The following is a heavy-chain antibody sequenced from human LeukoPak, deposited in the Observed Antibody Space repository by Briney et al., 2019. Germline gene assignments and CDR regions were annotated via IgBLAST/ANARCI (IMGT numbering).Heavy chain of an antibody. CDR1: GFAFNSNA. CDR2: ISSSGHGT. D-gene: IGHD2-21*01. CDR3: AKIRFPQTSPHFDL. Sequence: GGSQRLSRAASGFAFNSNAMAWVRQAPGKGLEWISLISSSGHGTFYADSVKGRFTVSRDFSKNTLYLEMSSLRAEDTAVYFCAKIRFPQTSPHFDLWGQGALITVSS. J-gene: IGHJ4*02. V-gene: IGHV3-23*01.